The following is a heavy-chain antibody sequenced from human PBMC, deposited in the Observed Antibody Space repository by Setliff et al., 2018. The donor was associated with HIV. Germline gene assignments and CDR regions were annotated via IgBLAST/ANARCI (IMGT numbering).Heavy chain of an antibody. CDR2: ISGSGGRT. CDR1: GFTFTNYD. Sequence: PGESLTISCIASGFTFTNYDMSWVRQAPGKGLEWVSAISGSGGRTHYADSVKGRFTISRDNSKTTLYLQMNSLRVEDTAVYYCANDFWGGPTGGWGQGTLVTVSS. V-gene: IGHV3-23*01. CDR3: ANDFWGGPTGG. J-gene: IGHJ4*02. D-gene: IGHD3-3*01.